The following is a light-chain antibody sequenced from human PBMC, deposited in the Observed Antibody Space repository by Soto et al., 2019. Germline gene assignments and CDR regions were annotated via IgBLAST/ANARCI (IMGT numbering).Light chain of an antibody. J-gene: IGKJ3*01. CDR1: QSVSSN. V-gene: IGKV3-15*01. Sequence: EIVMTQSPATLSVSPGERATLSCRASQSVSSNGAWYQQNPGQAPRLLIYGASTRATGSPARFSGSGSGTECTLTISRLPSDEFAVYFFQQYKNWPFIFGHGKNVYI. CDR2: GAS. CDR3: QQYKNWPFI.